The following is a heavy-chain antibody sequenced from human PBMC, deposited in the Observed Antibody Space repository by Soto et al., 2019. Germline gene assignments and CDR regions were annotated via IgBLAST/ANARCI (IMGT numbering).Heavy chain of an antibody. Sequence: QLQLQESGPGLVKPSETLSLTCTVSGGSISSSSYYWGWIRQPPGKGLEWNGSIYYSGSTYYNPSLKSRGTISVDTSKNQFSLKLSSVTAADTAVYYCARQGYSYGYATGAFDYWGQGTLVTVSS. D-gene: IGHD5-18*01. V-gene: IGHV4-39*01. CDR3: ARQGYSYGYATGAFDY. J-gene: IGHJ4*02. CDR1: GGSISSSSYY. CDR2: IYYSGST.